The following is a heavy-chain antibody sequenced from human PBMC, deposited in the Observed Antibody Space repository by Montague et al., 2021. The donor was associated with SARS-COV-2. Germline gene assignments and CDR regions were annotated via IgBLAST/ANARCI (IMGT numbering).Heavy chain of an antibody. Sequence: SLRLSCAASGFTVSSNYMSWVRQAPGKGLEWVSVIYSDVSTYYADSVKGRFTISRDNFKNTLYLQMNSLRAEDTAVYYCARVVTYAFDVWGQGTMVTVSS. CDR2: IYSDVST. CDR3: ARVVTYAFDV. V-gene: IGHV3-66*01. CDR1: GFTVSSNY. D-gene: IGHD4-11*01. J-gene: IGHJ3*01.